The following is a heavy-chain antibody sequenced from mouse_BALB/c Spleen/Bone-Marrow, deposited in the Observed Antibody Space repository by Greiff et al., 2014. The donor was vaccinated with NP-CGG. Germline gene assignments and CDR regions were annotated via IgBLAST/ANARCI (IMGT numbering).Heavy chain of an antibody. CDR3: ASCGNYEAWFAY. CDR2: IDPYNGDT. Sequence: EVQLQQSGPELVKPGASVKVSCKASGYAFTSYNIYWVKQSHGKSLEWVGYIDPYNGDTNYNQKFKVKATLTVDKSSSTAYMHLISLTSEDSAVYYCASCGNYEAWFAYWGQGTLVTVSA. D-gene: IGHD2-1*01. CDR1: GYAFTSYN. V-gene: IGHV1S135*01. J-gene: IGHJ3*01.